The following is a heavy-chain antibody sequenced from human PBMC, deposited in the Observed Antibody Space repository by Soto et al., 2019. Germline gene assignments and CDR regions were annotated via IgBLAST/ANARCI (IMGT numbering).Heavy chain of an antibody. J-gene: IGHJ4*02. CDR1: GFIFSDYY. CDR3: ARDRGYYDSSGYFDY. V-gene: IGHV3-11*01. CDR2: ISSSDNII. D-gene: IGHD3-22*01. Sequence: GGSLRLSCAASGFIFSDYYMSWIRQAPGKGLEWISYISSSDNIIYYADSVKGRFTISRDNAKNSLYLQMNSLRAEDTAVYYCARDRGYYDSSGYFDYWGQGTLVTVS.